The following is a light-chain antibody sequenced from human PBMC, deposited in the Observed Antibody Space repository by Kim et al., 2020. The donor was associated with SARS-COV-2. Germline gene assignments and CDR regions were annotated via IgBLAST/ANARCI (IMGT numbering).Light chain of an antibody. CDR1: QDVDSRY. CDR2: GAS. V-gene: IGKV3-20*01. Sequence: SLSPGERVTLSCRASQDVDSRYIAWYQKRPGQPPRLLIFGASNRATGIPDRFSGSGSGTDFTLTINRLEPEDFAVYFCHQCGYSSTFGGGTKLEI. J-gene: IGKJ4*01. CDR3: HQCGYSST.